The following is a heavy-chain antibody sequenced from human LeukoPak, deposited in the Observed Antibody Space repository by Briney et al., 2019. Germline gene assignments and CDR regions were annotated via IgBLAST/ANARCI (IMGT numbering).Heavy chain of an antibody. D-gene: IGHD5-12*01. Sequence: GGSLRLSCAASGFTFSSYGMHWVRQAPGKVLEWLAVISYDGSNKYYADSVKGRFTISRDNSKNTLYLQMNSLRAEDTAVYYCAKDKIVATIQGSFFDYWGQGTLVTVSS. V-gene: IGHV3-30*18. J-gene: IGHJ4*02. CDR2: ISYDGSNK. CDR3: AKDKIVATIQGSFFDY. CDR1: GFTFSSYG.